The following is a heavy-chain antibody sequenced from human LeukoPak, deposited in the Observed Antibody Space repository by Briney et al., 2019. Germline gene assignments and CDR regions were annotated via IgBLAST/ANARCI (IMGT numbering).Heavy chain of an antibody. CDR2: INPNSGGA. J-gene: IGHJ5*02. Sequence: ASVKVSCKASGYTFTVYYMHWVRQAPGQGLEWMGRINPNSGGANYAQKFQSRVTMTLDTSISTAYMELSRLRSDDSAVYYCVRDGGYSYGSLDPWGQGTLVTVSS. V-gene: IGHV1-2*06. D-gene: IGHD5-18*01. CDR3: VRDGGYSYGSLDP. CDR1: GYTFTVYY.